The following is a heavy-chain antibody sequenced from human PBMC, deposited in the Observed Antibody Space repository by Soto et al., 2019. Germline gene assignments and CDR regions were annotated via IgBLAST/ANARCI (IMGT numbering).Heavy chain of an antibody. V-gene: IGHV3-48*02. CDR2: IGTSGTPV. CDR1: GFTFKTYN. CDR3: ARDPSPDSSGWYYFDY. D-gene: IGHD6-19*01. J-gene: IGHJ4*02. Sequence: EVQLEESGGALVQPGGSLRLSCQAPGFTFKTYNMNWFRQAPGKGLEWVSYIGTSGTPVYYADSVKGRFTISRDNAKNSLFLQMHSLRDEDTALYFCARDPSPDSSGWYYFDYWGQGTLVTVSS.